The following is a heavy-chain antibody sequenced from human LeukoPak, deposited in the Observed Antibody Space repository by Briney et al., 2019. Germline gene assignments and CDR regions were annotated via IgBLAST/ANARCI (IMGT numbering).Heavy chain of an antibody. Sequence: ASVKVSCKASGYTFSTYGISWVRQAPGQGLEWMGWISAYTGNTNYAQNVQGRVTMTTDTSTGTAYLELRSLRSDDTAVYYCARDCGNCGGAPDDTFDIWGQGTMVTVSS. CDR3: ARDCGNCGGAPDDTFDI. CDR1: GYTFSTYG. V-gene: IGHV1-18*01. CDR2: ISAYTGNT. J-gene: IGHJ3*02. D-gene: IGHD2-21*01.